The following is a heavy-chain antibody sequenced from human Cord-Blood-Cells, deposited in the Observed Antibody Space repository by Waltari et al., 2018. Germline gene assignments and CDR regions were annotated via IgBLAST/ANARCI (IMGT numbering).Heavy chain of an antibody. Sequence: EVQLVESGGGLVKPGGSLRLPGAAPGFSFSTAWTSWVHQAPGKGLEWVGRIKSKNDGGTTDYAAPVKGRFTISRDDSKNTLYLQMNSLKTEDTAVYYCTTQLVDYWGQGTQVTVSS. V-gene: IGHV3-15*01. CDR1: GFSFSTAW. CDR3: TTQLVDY. CDR2: IKSKNDGGTT. J-gene: IGHJ4*02.